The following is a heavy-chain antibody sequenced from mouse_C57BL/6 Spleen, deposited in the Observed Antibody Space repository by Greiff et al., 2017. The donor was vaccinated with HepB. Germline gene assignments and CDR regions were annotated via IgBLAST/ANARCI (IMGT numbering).Heavy chain of an antibody. CDR3: ALTTVVGVDY. Sequence: VQLQQSGPELVKPGASVKISCKASGYAFSSSWMNWVKQRPGKGLEWIGRIYPGDGDTNYNGKFKGKATLTADKSSSTAYRQLSSLTSEDSAVYFCALTTVVGVDYWGQGTTLTVSS. CDR2: IYPGDGDT. D-gene: IGHD1-1*01. V-gene: IGHV1-82*01. J-gene: IGHJ2*01. CDR1: GYAFSSSW.